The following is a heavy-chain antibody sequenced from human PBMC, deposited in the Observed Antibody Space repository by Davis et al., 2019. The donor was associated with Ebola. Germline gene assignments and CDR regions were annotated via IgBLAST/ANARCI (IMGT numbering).Heavy chain of an antibody. Sequence: GRSLRPSCVAPASTSDAFGMNWVRQAPGKGLEWVATIWYDESNSYHADSVKGRFTIPRDASKNTLYLQMNSLRAEDTAVYYCARDSDYGYYHGMDVWGQGTTVTVSS. CDR3: ARDSDYGYYHGMDV. CDR2: IWYDESNS. D-gene: IGHD4-17*01. CDR1: ASTSDAFG. J-gene: IGHJ6*02. V-gene: IGHV3-33*01.